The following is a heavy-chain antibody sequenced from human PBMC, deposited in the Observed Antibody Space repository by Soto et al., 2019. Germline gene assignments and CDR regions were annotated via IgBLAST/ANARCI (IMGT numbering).Heavy chain of an antibody. V-gene: IGHV4-34*01. Sequence: SETLSLTCAVYSGSFSGYYWSWIRQPPGKGLEWIGEINHSGSTSYNPSLKSRVTISVDTSKNQFSLKLSSVTAADTAVYYCAREVGTVTTNCMDVWGQGTTVTVPS. CDR3: AREVGTVTTNCMDV. CDR1: SGSFSGYY. CDR2: INHSGST. D-gene: IGHD4-17*01. J-gene: IGHJ6*02.